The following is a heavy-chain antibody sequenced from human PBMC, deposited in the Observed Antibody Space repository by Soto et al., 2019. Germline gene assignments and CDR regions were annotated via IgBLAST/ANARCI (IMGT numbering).Heavy chain of an antibody. CDR1: GGTLSNYG. CDR2: IIPVFGTA. J-gene: IGHJ6*02. Sequence: QVQLVQSGAEVKKPGSSVRVSCKASGGTLSNYGISWVRQAPGQGLEWMGGIIPVFGTANYAQKFQGRVKFTADESKSTVYMDVTSLRSEDTAVYYCSRGDATKIVVTTYYAMDVWGQGTTVSVSS. V-gene: IGHV1-69*12. D-gene: IGHD4-17*01. CDR3: SRGDATKIVVTTYYAMDV.